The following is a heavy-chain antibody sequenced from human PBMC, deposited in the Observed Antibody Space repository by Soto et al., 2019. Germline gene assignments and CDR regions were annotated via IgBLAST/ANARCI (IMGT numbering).Heavy chain of an antibody. D-gene: IGHD4-17*01. CDR2: IYYSGST. Sequence: SETLSLTCTVSGGSISSGDYYWSWIRQPPGKGLEWIGYIYYSGSTYYNPSLKSRVTISVDTSKNQFSLKLSSVTAADTAVYYCASAQRSPTVTTCYYYYMDVWGKGTTVTVSS. V-gene: IGHV4-30-4*01. CDR1: GGSISSGDYY. J-gene: IGHJ6*03. CDR3: ASAQRSPTVTTCYYYYMDV.